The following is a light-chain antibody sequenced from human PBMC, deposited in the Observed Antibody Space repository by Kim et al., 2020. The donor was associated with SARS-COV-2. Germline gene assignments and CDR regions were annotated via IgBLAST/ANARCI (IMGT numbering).Light chain of an antibody. Sequence: VTISCTGSNSNIRAPYDVQWYQELPQTAPNLLVNANNNRPSGVPDRFSGSKSDTSASLAITGLQAEDEADYYCQSYDNNLGGYVFGSGTKVTVL. J-gene: IGLJ1*01. CDR3: QSYDNNLGGYV. CDR1: NSNIRAPYD. V-gene: IGLV1-40*01. CDR2: ANN.